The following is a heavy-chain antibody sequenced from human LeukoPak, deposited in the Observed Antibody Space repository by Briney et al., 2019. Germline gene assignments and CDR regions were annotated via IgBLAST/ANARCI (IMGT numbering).Heavy chain of an antibody. J-gene: IGHJ4*02. CDR3: ATLPDYFDY. CDR1: GFTFSSCG. V-gene: IGHV3-30*03. CDR2: ISYDGSNK. Sequence: GGSLRLSCAASGFTFSSCGMHWVRQAPGKGLEWVAVISYDGSNKYYADSVKGRFTISRDNSKDTLYLQMNSLRAEDTAVYYCATLPDYFDYWGQGTLVTVSS.